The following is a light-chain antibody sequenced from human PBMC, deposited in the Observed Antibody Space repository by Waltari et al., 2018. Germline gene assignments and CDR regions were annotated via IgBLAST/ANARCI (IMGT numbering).Light chain of an antibody. CDR1: SLDVGGYDF. V-gene: IGLV2-14*01. CDR3: TSYTSRHTLV. CDR2: DVN. J-gene: IGLJ1*01. Sequence: QSALTQPASVSGSPGQSITISCTGSSLDVGGYDFVSWYRQHPGKAPNVVIFDVNNRPSGVSDRVAGSKSGNTASLTISGLQAEDEGEYYCTSYTSRHTLVFGGGTKVTVL.